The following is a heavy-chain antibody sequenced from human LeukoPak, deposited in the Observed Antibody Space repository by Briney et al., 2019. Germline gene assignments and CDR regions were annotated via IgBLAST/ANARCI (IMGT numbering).Heavy chain of an antibody. CDR3: AKLLGEEY. V-gene: IGHV4-59*02. CDR2: VYHSGSS. J-gene: IGHJ4*02. Sequence: SETLSLTCTVSGASVSSYFWSWIRHSPEKGLEWIGYVYHSGSSSSNPSLQSRVTISQETSRNQVSLKMTSATAADTAVYYCAKLLGEEYWGQGTQVVVSS. D-gene: IGHD6-6*01. CDR1: GASVSSYF.